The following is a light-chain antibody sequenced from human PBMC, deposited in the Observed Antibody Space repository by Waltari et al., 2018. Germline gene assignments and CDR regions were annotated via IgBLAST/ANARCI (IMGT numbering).Light chain of an antibody. V-gene: IGKV1-5*03. CDR2: EAS. CDR1: QSIGYW. J-gene: IGKJ1*01. Sequence: DIQLTQSPSTLSASVGDRVNIPCRVSQSIGYWLAWFKQKERKAPKLLISEASNLESGVPPRFSGSGAGTEFTLTISSLQPYDFATYYCQHYNRFSQTFGQGTKVAI. CDR3: QHYNRFSQT.